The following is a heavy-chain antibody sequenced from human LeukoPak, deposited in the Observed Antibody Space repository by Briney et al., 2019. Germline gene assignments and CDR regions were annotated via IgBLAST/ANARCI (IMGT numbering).Heavy chain of an antibody. CDR2: INHSGST. J-gene: IGHJ4*02. CDR1: TGSISNSSYY. D-gene: IGHD1-26*01. CDR3: ATTTIRLGY. Sequence: SETLSLTCTVSTGSISNSSYYWGWFRQPPGKGLEWIGEINHSGSTNYNPSLKSRVTISVDTSKNQFSLKLSSVTAADTAVYYCATTTIRLGYWGQGTLVTVSS. V-gene: IGHV4-39*07.